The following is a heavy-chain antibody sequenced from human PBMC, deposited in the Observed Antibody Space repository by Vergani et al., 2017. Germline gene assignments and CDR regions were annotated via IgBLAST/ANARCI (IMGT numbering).Heavy chain of an antibody. D-gene: IGHD3-22*01. J-gene: IGHJ6*02. V-gene: IGHV3-7*01. CDR2: IKQDGSEK. CDR1: GFTFSSYW. Sequence: EVQLVESGGGLVQPGGSLRLSCAASGFTFSSYWMSWVRQAPGKGLEWVANIKQDGSEKYYVDSVKGRFTISRDNAKNSLYLQMNSLRAEDTAVYYCHYYDSSGYYYYYYYGMDVWGQGP. CDR3: HYYDSSGYYYYYYYGMDV.